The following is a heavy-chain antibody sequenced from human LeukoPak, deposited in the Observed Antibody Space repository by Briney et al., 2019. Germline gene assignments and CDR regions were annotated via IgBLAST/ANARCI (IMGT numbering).Heavy chain of an antibody. Sequence: PGRSLRLSCAASGFTLSIYGMHRARQAPSKGLEWVAVIPFDGNNEDHADSVKGRFTVSRDNSKNTLYLQMNSLRVEDTGVYYCAKVRDYSRSSLDYWGQGTLVTVSS. J-gene: IGHJ4*02. CDR1: GFTLSIYG. D-gene: IGHD6-6*01. V-gene: IGHV3-30*18. CDR3: AKVRDYSRSSLDY. CDR2: IPFDGNNE.